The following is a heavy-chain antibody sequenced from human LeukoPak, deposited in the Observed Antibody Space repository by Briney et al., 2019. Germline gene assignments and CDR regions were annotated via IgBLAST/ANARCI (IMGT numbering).Heavy chain of an antibody. CDR3: ASSPYYYDSSGYYYFDY. V-gene: IGHV1-69*05. J-gene: IGHJ4*02. D-gene: IGHD3-22*01. CDR2: IIPIFGTA. CDR1: GGTFSSYA. Sequence: SVKVSCKASGGTFSSYAISWVRQAPGQGLEWMGGIIPIFGTANYAQKFQGRVTITTDESTSTAYMELSSLRSEDTAAYYCASSPYYYDSSGYYYFDYWGQGTLVTVSS.